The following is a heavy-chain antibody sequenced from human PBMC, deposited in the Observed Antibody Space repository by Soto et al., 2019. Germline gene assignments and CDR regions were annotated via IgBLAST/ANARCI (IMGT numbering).Heavy chain of an antibody. CDR2: TYYRSKWYN. CDR1: GDSVSSNSAA. CDR3: AREADGPTTVLKYYYYYMDV. Sequence: SQTLSLTCAISGDSVSSNSAAWNWIRQSPSRGLEWLGRTYYRSKWYNDYAVSVKSRITINPDTSKNQFSLQLNSVTPEDTAVYYCAREADGPTTVLKYYYYYMDVWGKGTTVTVSS. J-gene: IGHJ6*03. D-gene: IGHD1-7*01. V-gene: IGHV6-1*01.